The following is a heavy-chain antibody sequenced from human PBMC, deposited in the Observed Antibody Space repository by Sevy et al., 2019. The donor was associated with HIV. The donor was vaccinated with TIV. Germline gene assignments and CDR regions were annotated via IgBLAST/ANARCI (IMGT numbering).Heavy chain of an antibody. CDR1: GFTLSADW. Sequence: GGSLRLSCAASGFTLSADWMHWVRQTPGKGLVCVSRINSGGAATHYADSVKGRFIISRENGKNSLYLEMNSLRVEDTSLYYCTRGTRGVVQSWGQGTLVTVSS. D-gene: IGHD3-10*01. J-gene: IGHJ5*02. CDR3: TRGTRGVVQS. V-gene: IGHV3-74*01. CDR2: INSGGAAT.